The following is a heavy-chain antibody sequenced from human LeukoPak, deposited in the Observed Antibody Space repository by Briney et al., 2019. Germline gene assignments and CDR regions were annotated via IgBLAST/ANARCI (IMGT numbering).Heavy chain of an antibody. Sequence: ASVKVSCKASGYIFTGYYMHWVRQALGQGLEWMGWINPNSGDTNYAQKFQGRVTMTRDTSISTAYMELSRLRSDDTAVYYCARDRYRLAETYIDYWGQGTLVTVSS. CDR2: INPNSGDT. J-gene: IGHJ4*02. CDR3: ARDRYRLAETYIDY. CDR1: GYIFTGYY. V-gene: IGHV1-2*02. D-gene: IGHD3-16*01.